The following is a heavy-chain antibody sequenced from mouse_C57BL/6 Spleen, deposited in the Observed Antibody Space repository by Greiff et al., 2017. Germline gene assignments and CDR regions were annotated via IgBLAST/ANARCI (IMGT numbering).Heavy chain of an antibody. CDR1: GYTFTSYW. V-gene: IGHV1-52*01. CDR2: IDPSDSET. Sequence: QVQLQQPGAELVRPGSSVKLSCKASGYTFTSYWMHWVKQRPIQGLEWIGNIDPSDSETYYNQKFKEKATLTVDKSSSTAYMQPSSLTSEDSAVYNCAREGYEYAIYYYAMDYWGQGTSVTVSS. D-gene: IGHD2-4*01. CDR3: AREGYEYAIYYYAMDY. J-gene: IGHJ4*01.